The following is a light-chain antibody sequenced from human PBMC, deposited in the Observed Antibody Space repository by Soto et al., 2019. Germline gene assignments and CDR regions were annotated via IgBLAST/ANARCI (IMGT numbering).Light chain of an antibody. CDR1: QSVDNN. CDR2: AAS. J-gene: IGKJ4*01. Sequence: EILMTQSPATLSVSPGERATLSCRASQSVDNNLAWYQQKPGQPPRLLIYAASTRATGVPARFSGSGSRTEFTLTISSLQSEDFAVYLCQQYINWPSLTFGGGTKVEIK. CDR3: QQYINWPSLT. V-gene: IGKV3-15*01.